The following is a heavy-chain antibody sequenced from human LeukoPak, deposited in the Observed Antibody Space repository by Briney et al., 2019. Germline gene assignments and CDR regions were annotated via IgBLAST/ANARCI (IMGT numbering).Heavy chain of an antibody. CDR3: ASSGWYEGGID. J-gene: IGHJ4*02. Sequence: PGGSLRLSCAASGFTFSTYSMNWVRQAPGKGLEWIGNIFYSGSTYYSPSLRSRVTISLDTSRNQFSLKLNSVTAADTAVYYCASSGWYEGGIDWGQGTLVTVSS. CDR2: IFYSGST. D-gene: IGHD6-19*01. V-gene: IGHV4-59*12. CDR1: GFTFSTYS.